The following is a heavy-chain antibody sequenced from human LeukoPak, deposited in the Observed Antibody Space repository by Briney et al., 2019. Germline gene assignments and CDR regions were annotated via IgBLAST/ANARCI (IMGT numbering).Heavy chain of an antibody. CDR2: INPNGGGT. D-gene: IGHD3-10*01. Sequence: GASVKVSCKASGYTFTGYYMHWVRQAPGQGLEWMGWINPNGGGTNYAQKFQGRVTMTRNTSISTAYMELSRLRSDDTAVYYCARVVTMVRDYGMDVWGQGTTVTVSS. CDR1: GYTFTGYY. CDR3: ARVVTMVRDYGMDV. J-gene: IGHJ6*02. V-gene: IGHV1-2*02.